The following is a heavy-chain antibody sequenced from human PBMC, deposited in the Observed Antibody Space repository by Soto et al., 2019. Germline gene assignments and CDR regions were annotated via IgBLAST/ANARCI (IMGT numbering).Heavy chain of an antibody. V-gene: IGHV1-18*01. D-gene: IGHD6-13*01. Sequence: QVQLVQSGAEVKKPGASVKVSCKASGYTFTSYGISWVRQAPGQGLEWMVLIIAYNGNTNYAQKLQGRVTMTTDTSTSTAYMELRSLRSDDTAVYYCATNRIIAAAGGYYYYGMDVWGQGTTVTVSS. CDR2: IIAYNGNT. CDR1: GYTFTSYG. J-gene: IGHJ6*02. CDR3: ATNRIIAAAGGYYYYGMDV.